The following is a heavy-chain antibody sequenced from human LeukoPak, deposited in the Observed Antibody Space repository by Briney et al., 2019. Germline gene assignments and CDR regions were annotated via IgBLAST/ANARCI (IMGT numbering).Heavy chain of an antibody. CDR1: GFTVSTNY. CDR2: FYAGGGT. V-gene: IGHV3-53*01. D-gene: IGHD4-17*01. Sequence: QPGGSLRLSCAASGFTVSTNYMTWVRQAPGKGLEWVSVFYAGGGTYYADSVKGRFTISRDNSNLYLQMNSLRAEDTALYYCARGEPTGGHXXYDIWGQGTMVTVSS. J-gene: IGHJ3*02. CDR3: ARGEPTGGHXXYDI.